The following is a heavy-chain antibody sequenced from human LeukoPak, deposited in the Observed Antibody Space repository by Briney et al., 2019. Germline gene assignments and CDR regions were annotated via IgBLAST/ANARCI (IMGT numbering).Heavy chain of an antibody. Sequence: ASVKVSCKASGYTFTGYYMHWVRQAPGQGLEWMGWINPNSGGTNYAQKFHVRVTMTRDPSISPAYMELSRLRSDDTAVYYCAKVCYFGVATLDAFDIWGQGTMVTVSS. CDR2: INPNSGGT. J-gene: IGHJ3*02. D-gene: IGHD3-3*01. CDR3: AKVCYFGVATLDAFDI. V-gene: IGHV1-2*02. CDR1: GYTFTGYY.